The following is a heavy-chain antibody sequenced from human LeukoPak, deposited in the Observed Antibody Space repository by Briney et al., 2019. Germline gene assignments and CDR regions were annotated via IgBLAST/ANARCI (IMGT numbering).Heavy chain of an antibody. V-gene: IGHV3-30-3*01. D-gene: IGHD1-26*01. CDR1: GFTFSNYD. Sequence: GGSLRLSCAASGFTFSNYDIHWVRQVPGKGLECVALISYDGSNEYYAGSVKGRFTISRDNSKNTLYLQMNSLRADDTAVYYCARDREGSDAFDIWGQGTMVTVSS. J-gene: IGHJ3*02. CDR3: ARDREGSDAFDI. CDR2: ISYDGSNE.